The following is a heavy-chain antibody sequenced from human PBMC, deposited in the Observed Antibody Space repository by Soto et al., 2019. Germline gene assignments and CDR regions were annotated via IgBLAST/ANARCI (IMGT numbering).Heavy chain of an antibody. D-gene: IGHD2-2*02. CDR3: ARIGYCSSTSCYTWCHT. V-gene: IGHV5-10-1*01. Sequence: GESLKISCKGSGYSFTSYWISWVRQMPGKGLEWMGRIDPSDSYTNYSPSFQGHVTISADKSISTAYLQWSSLKASDTAMYYCARIGYCSSTSCYTWCHTWGQGTLVTVSS. CDR2: IDPSDSYT. CDR1: GYSFTSYW. J-gene: IGHJ5*02.